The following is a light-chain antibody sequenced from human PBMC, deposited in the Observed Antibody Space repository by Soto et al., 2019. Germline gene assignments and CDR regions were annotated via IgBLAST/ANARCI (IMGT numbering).Light chain of an antibody. Sequence: DVRMTHSPSSLPASVGDTITIAFRSSRTINTYLNWLQQEPGEPPRLLSYGASTLHDGVPSRFSVSGSGADFTLTISGLQPEDFASYHCQQTYSDISFGGVSKVDVK. J-gene: IGKJ4*01. V-gene: IGKV1-39*01. CDR1: RTINTY. CDR3: QQTYSDIS. CDR2: GAS.